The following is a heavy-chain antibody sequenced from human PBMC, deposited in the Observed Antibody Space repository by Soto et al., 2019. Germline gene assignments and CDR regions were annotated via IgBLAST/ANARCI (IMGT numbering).Heavy chain of an antibody. CDR1: GGSIGSSDYY. CDR2: SHYSGAT. D-gene: IGHD2-8*02. CDR3: TRRIDTEFDP. Sequence: QMQLQESGPGLVKPSETLSLTCTVSGGSIGSSDYYWCWIRQPPGRGLEWIGSSHYSGATYYNPALNSRVTISIDTSRNNFSLKLISVTAADTAVYYCTRRIDTEFDPWGQGTLVTVSS. V-gene: IGHV4-39*02. J-gene: IGHJ5*02.